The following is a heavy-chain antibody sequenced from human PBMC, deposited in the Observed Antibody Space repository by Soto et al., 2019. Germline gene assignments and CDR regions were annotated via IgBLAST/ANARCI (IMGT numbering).Heavy chain of an antibody. Sequence: XSVKVSCKASVYTVTSYGISCVRQAPGQGLEWMGWISAYNGNTNYAQKLQGRVTMTPDTSPSPAYMELRRLRSDDTAVYYCARVVRFLESVFDHWGQGNLVTVSS. J-gene: IGHJ5*02. CDR2: ISAYNGNT. D-gene: IGHD3-3*01. CDR3: ARVVRFLESVFDH. CDR1: VYTVTSYG. V-gene: IGHV1-18*04.